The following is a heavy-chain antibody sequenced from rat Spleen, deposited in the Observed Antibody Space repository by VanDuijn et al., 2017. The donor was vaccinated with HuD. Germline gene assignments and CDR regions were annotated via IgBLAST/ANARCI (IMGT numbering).Heavy chain of an antibody. Sequence: EVQLVESGGGLVQPGRSLKFSCAASGFTFSDYYMAWVRQAPTKGLEWVATINYDGSSTYYRDSVKGRFTISRDNAKSTLYLQMDSLRSEDTATYYCARHGWGYGVMDAWGQGASVTVSS. V-gene: IGHV5-17*01. CDR2: INYDGSST. D-gene: IGHD4-3*01. J-gene: IGHJ4*01. CDR1: GFTFSDYY. CDR3: ARHGWGYGVMDA.